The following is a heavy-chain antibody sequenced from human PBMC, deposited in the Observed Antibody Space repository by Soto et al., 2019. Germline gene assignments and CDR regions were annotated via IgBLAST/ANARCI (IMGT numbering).Heavy chain of an antibody. CDR1: GFTFSTYT. V-gene: IGHV3-23*01. J-gene: IGHJ4*02. CDR2: ISGSGASP. CDR3: AKARCSTTNCYVPDC. Sequence: GGSLRLSCASSGFTFSTYTTSLVRRAPGKGLEWVSAISGSGASPSYADSVQGRFTISRDNPKRTLYLQMNNLRAEDTAVYYCAKARCSTTNCYVPDCWGQGTLVTVSS. D-gene: IGHD2-2*01.